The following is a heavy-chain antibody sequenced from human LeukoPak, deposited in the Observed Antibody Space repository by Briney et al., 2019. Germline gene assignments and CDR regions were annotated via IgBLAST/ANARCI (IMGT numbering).Heavy chain of an antibody. J-gene: IGHJ4*02. CDR2: ISGSASTI. V-gene: IGHV3-11*04. CDR1: GFTFSDYY. CDR3: ARDPAKRWLQYSVDY. D-gene: IGHD5-24*01. Sequence: GGSLRLSCAVSGFTFSDYYMSWIRQAPGKGLEWISYISGSASTIYYADSVKGRFTISRDNAKNTLYLQMNSLRAEDTAVYYCARDPAKRWLQYSVDYWGQGTLVTVSS.